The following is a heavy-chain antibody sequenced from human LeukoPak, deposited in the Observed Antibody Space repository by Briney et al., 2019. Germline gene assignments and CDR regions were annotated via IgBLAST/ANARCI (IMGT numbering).Heavy chain of an antibody. CDR3: AKNDYGVNYFDY. CDR1: GFTFSSYG. D-gene: IGHD4-17*01. CDR2: ILYDGSNK. V-gene: IGHV3-30*02. J-gene: IGHJ4*02. Sequence: GGSLRLSCAASGFTFSSYGMHWVRPAPGKGLEWVAFILYDGSNKYYADSVKGRFTISRDNSKNTLYLQMNSLRAEDTAVYYCAKNDYGVNYFDYWGQGTLVTVSS.